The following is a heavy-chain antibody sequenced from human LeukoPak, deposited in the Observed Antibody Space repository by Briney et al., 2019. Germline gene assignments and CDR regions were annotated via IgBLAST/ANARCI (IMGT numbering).Heavy chain of an antibody. J-gene: IGHJ6*03. Sequence: WGSLRLSCAASGFTFSNAWMSWVRQAPGKGLEWVGRIKSKTDGGTTDYAAPVKGRFTISRDDSKNTLYLQMNSLKTEDTAVYYCTTLLGVVVPAARCPNYYMDVWGKGTTVTISS. CDR3: TTLLGVVVPAARCPNYYMDV. CDR1: GFTFSNAW. V-gene: IGHV3-15*01. D-gene: IGHD2-2*01. CDR2: IKSKTDGGTT.